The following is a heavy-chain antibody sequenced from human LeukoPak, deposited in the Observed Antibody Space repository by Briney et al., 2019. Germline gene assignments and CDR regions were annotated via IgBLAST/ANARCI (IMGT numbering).Heavy chain of an antibody. D-gene: IGHD6-13*01. V-gene: IGHV3-21*01. Sequence: GGSLRLSCAASGFTFRSYSMNGVRQAPGKGLEWVSSISSGNSYIYYADSVKGRFTISRDNTKNSLYLQMNSLRAEDTAVYYCARDGLRYSSSWYPYYYYGMDVWGQGTAVTVSS. J-gene: IGHJ6*02. CDR2: ISSGNSYI. CDR3: ARDGLRYSSSWYPYYYYGMDV. CDR1: GFTFRSYS.